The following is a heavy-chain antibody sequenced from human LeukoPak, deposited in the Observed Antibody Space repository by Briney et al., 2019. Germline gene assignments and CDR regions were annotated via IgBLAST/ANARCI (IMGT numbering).Heavy chain of an antibody. CDR3: ARDGRGAAAAPGYYYYYMDV. CDR1: GGSISSYY. D-gene: IGHD6-13*01. V-gene: IGHV4-4*07. J-gene: IGHJ6*03. Sequence: SETLSLTCTVSGGSISSYYWSWIRQPAGKGLEWIGRIYTSGSTNYNPSLKSRVTMSVDTSKNQFSLKLSSVAAADTAVYYCARDGRGAAAAPGYYYYYMDVWGKGTTVTVSS. CDR2: IYTSGST.